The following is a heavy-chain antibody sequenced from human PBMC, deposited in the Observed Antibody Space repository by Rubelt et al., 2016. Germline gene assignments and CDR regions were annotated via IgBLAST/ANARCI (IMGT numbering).Heavy chain of an antibody. CDR3: TRHGRAAARYYV. J-gene: IGHJ6*02. CDR1: GGSISSSSYY. Sequence: QLQLQESGPGLVKPSETLSLTCTVSGGSISSSSYYWGWIRQPPGKGLEWIGSIYYSGSTYYNPSLKSRVTISVDTSKNQFSLKLSAVTAEDTAVYYCTRHGRAAARYYVWGQGTTVTVSS. V-gene: IGHV4-39*01. CDR2: IYYSGST. D-gene: IGHD6-13*01.